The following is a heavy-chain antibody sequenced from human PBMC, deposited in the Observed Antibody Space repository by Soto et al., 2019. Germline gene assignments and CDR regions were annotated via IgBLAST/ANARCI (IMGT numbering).Heavy chain of an antibody. CDR2: IIPIFGTA. CDR1: GGSVSRYT. Sequence: ASVKTSCETSGGSVSRYTIIWVRQAPGQGLEWMGGIIPIFGTANYAQKFQGRVTITADESTSTAYMELSSLRSEDTAVYYCARDRSYYDSSGYYYSPYFDYWGQGTLVTASS. D-gene: IGHD3-22*01. J-gene: IGHJ4*02. V-gene: IGHV1-69*13. CDR3: ARDRSYYDSSGYYYSPYFDY.